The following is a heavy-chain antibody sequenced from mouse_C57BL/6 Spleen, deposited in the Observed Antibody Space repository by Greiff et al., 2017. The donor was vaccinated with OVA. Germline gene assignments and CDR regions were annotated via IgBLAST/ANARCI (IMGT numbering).Heavy chain of an antibody. CDR1: GYTFTDYY. V-gene: IGHV1-76*01. CDR2: IYPGSGNT. CDR3: ARGSYYSNYDWFAY. D-gene: IGHD2-5*01. Sequence: VQLQQSGAELVRPGASVKLSCKASGYTFTDYYINWVKQRPGQGLEWIARIYPGSGNTYYNEKFKGKATLTAEKSSSTAYMQLSSLTSEDSAVYFCARGSYYSNYDWFAYWGQGTLVTVSA. J-gene: IGHJ3*01.